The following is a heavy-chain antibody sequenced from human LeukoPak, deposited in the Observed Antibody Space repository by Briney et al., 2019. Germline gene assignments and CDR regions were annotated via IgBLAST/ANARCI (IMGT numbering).Heavy chain of an antibody. CDR2: ISGSGGST. CDR3: AKTRAFKTCGSCYFDY. D-gene: IGHD2-15*01. V-gene: IGHV3-23*01. CDR1: GFTFSSDA. J-gene: IGHJ4*02. Sequence: PGGSLRLSCAASGFTFSSDAMSWVRQAPGKGLEWVSAISGSGGSTYYADSVKGRFTISRDNSKNTLYLQMNSLRAEDTAVYYCAKTRAFKTCGSCYFDYWGQGTLVTVSS.